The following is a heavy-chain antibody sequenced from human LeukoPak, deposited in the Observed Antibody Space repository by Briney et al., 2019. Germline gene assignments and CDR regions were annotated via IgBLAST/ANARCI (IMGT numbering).Heavy chain of an antibody. CDR3: ARKNGLDY. Sequence: GGSLRLSCAASGFTFSSAWMSWVRQAPGKGLEWVANVNQDGSGKYYVDSVKGRFTISKDNAKNSLYLQMNSLRAEDTAVYYCARKNGLDYWGQGTLVTVSS. CDR2: VNQDGSGK. CDR1: GFTFSSAW. V-gene: IGHV3-7*01. J-gene: IGHJ4*02.